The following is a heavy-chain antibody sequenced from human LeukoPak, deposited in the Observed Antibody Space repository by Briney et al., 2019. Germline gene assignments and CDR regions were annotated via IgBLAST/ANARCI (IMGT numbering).Heavy chain of an antibody. V-gene: IGHV3-48*03. CDR3: ARDTKYGSGSYYNRGPHPSDY. CDR2: ISSSGSTI. J-gene: IGHJ4*02. Sequence: GGSLRLSCAASGFTFSSYEMNWVRQAPGKGLEWVSYISSSGSTIYYADSVKGRFTISRDNAKNSLYLQMNSLRAEETAVYYCARDTKYGSGSYYNRGPHPSDYWGQGTLVTVSS. CDR1: GFTFSSYE. D-gene: IGHD3-10*01.